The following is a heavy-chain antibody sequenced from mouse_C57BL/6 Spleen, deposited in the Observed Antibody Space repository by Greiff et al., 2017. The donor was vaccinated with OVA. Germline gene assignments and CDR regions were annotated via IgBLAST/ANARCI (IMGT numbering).Heavy chain of an antibody. CDR1: GFTFSSYG. J-gene: IGHJ4*01. CDR3: ARHGGYYGGDYAMDY. D-gene: IGHD1-1*01. Sequence: DVKLVESGGDLVKPGGSLKLSCAASGFTFSSYGMSWVRQTPDKRLEWVATISSGGSYTYYPDSVKGRFTISRDNAKNTLYLQMSSLKSEDTAMYYCARHGGYYGGDYAMDYWGQGTSVTVSS. V-gene: IGHV5-6*02. CDR2: ISSGGSYT.